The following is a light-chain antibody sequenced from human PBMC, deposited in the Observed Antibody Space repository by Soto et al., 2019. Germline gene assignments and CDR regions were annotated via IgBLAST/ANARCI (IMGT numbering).Light chain of an antibody. J-gene: IGKJ1*01. CDR1: QSVSSN. Sequence: EIVMTQSPVTLSVSPGERATLSCSASQSVSSNLAWYQQKPGQAPSLLIYDASKRATGVPFRFRGSGSGTDFTLTISSLQPEDVATYYCQKYNSAPPWTFGQGTKVDNK. CDR2: DAS. CDR3: QKYNSAPPWT. V-gene: IGKV3D-15*01.